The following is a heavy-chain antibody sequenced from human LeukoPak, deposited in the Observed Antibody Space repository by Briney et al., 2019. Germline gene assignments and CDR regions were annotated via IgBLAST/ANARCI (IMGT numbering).Heavy chain of an antibody. CDR3: ARGQWEVRGVIITHFDY. Sequence: MSSETLSLTCAVYGGSFSGYYWSWIRQPPGKGLEWIGESKHSGGSNYNPSLKGRVTISVDTSKNQFSLKLTSVTAADTAEYYCARGQWEVRGVIITHFDYWGQGSLVTVSS. CDR1: GGSFSGYY. J-gene: IGHJ4*02. V-gene: IGHV4-34*01. D-gene: IGHD3-10*01. CDR2: SKHSGGS.